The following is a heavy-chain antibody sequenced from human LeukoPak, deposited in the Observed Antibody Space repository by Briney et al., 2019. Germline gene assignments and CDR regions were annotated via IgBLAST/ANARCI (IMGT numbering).Heavy chain of an antibody. V-gene: IGHV1-3*01. J-gene: IGHJ4*02. Sequence: GESLKISCKGSGYSFTSYWIGWVRQAPGQRLEWMGWINAGDGNTEYSQDFQGRATITRDTSASTAYMELSSLRSEDTAVYYCARGHEKREGPQLWSLNYWGQGTLVTVSS. CDR2: INAGDGNT. CDR1: GYSFTSYW. CDR3: ARGHEKREGPQLWSLNY. D-gene: IGHD5-18*01.